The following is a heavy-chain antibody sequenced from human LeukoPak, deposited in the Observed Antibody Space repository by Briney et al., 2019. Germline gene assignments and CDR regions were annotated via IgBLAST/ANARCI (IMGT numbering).Heavy chain of an antibody. Sequence: PSETLSLTCAVYGGSFSGYYWSWIRQPPGKGLEWIGEINHSGSTNYNPSLKSRVTISVDTSKNQFSLKLSSVTAADTAVYCCARHKIGLWLQYYFDYWGQGTLVTVSS. V-gene: IGHV4-34*01. D-gene: IGHD5-24*01. CDR1: GGSFSGYY. CDR3: ARHKIGLWLQYYFDY. CDR2: INHSGST. J-gene: IGHJ4*02.